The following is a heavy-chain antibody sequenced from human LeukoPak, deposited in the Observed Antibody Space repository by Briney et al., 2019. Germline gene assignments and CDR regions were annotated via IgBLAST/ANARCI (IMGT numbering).Heavy chain of an antibody. J-gene: IGHJ6*02. CDR1: GFTIDNYA. Sequence: GRSLRLSCAASGFTIDNYAMHWVRQAPGKGLEWVSGISWNSGSIGYADAVKGRFNISRDNAKNSLYLQMNSLRAEDTALYYCTKGPRSTSSRMDVWGQGTTVTVSS. D-gene: IGHD2-2*01. CDR2: ISWNSGSI. CDR3: TKGPRSTSSRMDV. V-gene: IGHV3-9*01.